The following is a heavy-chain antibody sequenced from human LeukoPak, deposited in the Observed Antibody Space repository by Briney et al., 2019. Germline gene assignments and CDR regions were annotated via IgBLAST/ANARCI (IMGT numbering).Heavy chain of an antibody. J-gene: IGHJ4*02. CDR2: IYYSGST. V-gene: IGHV4-59*01. D-gene: IGHD6-13*01. Sequence: SETLSLTCTVSGGSISSYYWSWIRQPPGKGLKWIGYIYYSGSTSYSPSLRSRVTISVDTSKNQFSLKLSSVTAADTAVYYCARGLVNYELPKGYIDYWGQGTLVTVSS. CDR3: ARGLVNYELPKGYIDY. CDR1: GGSISSYY.